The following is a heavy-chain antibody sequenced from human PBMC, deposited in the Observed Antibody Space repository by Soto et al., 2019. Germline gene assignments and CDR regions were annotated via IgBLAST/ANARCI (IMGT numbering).Heavy chain of an antibody. J-gene: IGHJ4*02. Sequence: EVQLVESGGGLVQPGGSLRLSCAASGFTLSSYWMHWVRQAPGKGLVWVSRINTDGTTTTYADSVKGRFTISRDIAKNTLYLQMNSLRAEDTAVYYCARVFVGAYDFSYWGQGTLVTVSS. CDR3: ARVFVGAYDFSY. CDR1: GFTLSSYW. V-gene: IGHV3-74*01. CDR2: INTDGTTT. D-gene: IGHD5-12*01.